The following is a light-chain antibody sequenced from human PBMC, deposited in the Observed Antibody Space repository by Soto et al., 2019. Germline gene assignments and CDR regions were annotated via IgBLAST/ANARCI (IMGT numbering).Light chain of an antibody. V-gene: IGKV4-1*01. CDR2: WAS. CDR1: QSILHSSSNKNH. Sequence: DIVMTQSPDSLAVSRGETPTVHCDTSQSILHSSSNKNHLAWFQQKPGQPPKMLIYWASTLQSGVPDRFAGSGSGTDFTLTITSLQAEDVADYFCQQYYSTPTFGQGTRLEI. J-gene: IGKJ5*01. CDR3: QQYYSTPT.